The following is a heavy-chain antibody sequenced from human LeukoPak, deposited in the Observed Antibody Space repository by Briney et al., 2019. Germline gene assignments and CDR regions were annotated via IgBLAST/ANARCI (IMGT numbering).Heavy chain of an antibody. CDR1: GFIFSDYS. Sequence: PGGSLRLSCAASGFIFSDYSMNWVRQAPGKGLEWVAVIWYDGSNKYYADSVKGRFTISRDNSKNTLYLQMNSLRAEDTAVYYCAKGSGVWGSYRGIDYWGQGTLVTVSS. J-gene: IGHJ4*02. D-gene: IGHD3-16*02. V-gene: IGHV3-33*06. CDR2: IWYDGSNK. CDR3: AKGSGVWGSYRGIDY.